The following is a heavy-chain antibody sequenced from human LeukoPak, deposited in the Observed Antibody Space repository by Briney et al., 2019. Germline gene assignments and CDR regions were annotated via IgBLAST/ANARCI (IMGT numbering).Heavy chain of an antibody. V-gene: IGHV1-69*05. J-gene: IGHJ3*02. Sequence: ASVKVSCKASGGSFRRSAISWVRQTPGQGLEWMGGIIPMFGTPIYAQKFRGRVSMTTEESTSTAYMELSSLTSEDTAVYYCTKTSQSPVTPGAFDIWGQGTMVTVSS. CDR1: GGSFRRSA. D-gene: IGHD4-11*01. CDR3: TKTSQSPVTPGAFDI. CDR2: IIPMFGTP.